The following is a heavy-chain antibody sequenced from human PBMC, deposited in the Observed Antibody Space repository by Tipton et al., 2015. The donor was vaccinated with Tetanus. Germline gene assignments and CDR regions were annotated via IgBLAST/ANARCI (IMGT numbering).Heavy chain of an antibody. D-gene: IGHD2-15*01. CDR2: IFYTGNT. V-gene: IGHV4-30-4*01. CDR1: GGSISRGDSY. Sequence: TLSLTCSVSGGSISRGDSYWTWLRQSPGKGPEWLGHIFYTGNTYYAPSFRGRLSISVDPSKNQFSLKVNSVTAADTAVYYCASLSCSPANCHYILDAWGQGTLITVSS. J-gene: IGHJ5*02. CDR3: ASLSCSPANCHYILDA.